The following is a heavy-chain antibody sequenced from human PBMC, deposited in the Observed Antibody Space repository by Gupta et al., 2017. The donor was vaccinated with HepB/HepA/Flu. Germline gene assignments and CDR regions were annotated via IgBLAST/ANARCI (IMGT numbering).Heavy chain of an antibody. V-gene: IGHV3-21*06. Sequence: QLVESGGGLVKPGGSLRLPCAASACSVSRNAMNWVRQATGKGLEWVSSIESSNNYMYYAESVKGRFTISRDSANDSLHLHMNSLRVEDTAVYYCARAGFDSWSNNWFDPWGQGTLVTVSS. CDR1: ACSVSRNA. CDR3: ARAGFDSWSNNWFDP. CDR2: IESSNNYM. J-gene: IGHJ5*02. D-gene: IGHD3-3*01.